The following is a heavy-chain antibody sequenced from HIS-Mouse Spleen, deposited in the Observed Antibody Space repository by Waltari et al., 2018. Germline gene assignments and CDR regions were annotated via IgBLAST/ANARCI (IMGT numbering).Heavy chain of an antibody. Sequence: QVQLQESGPGLVKPSETLSLTCTVSGGSISNYYLLWIRQPPGKGLEWIGHYSGSTNYNPSLKSRVTISVDTSKNQFSLKLSSVTAADTAVYYCARASRDLLLPRYFDLWGRGTLVTVSS. V-gene: IGHV4-59*01. CDR1: GGSISNYY. CDR3: ARASRDLLLPRYFDL. CDR2: HYSGST. J-gene: IGHJ2*01.